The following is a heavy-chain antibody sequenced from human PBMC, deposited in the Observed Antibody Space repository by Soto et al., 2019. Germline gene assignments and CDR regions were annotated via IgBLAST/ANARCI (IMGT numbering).Heavy chain of an antibody. CDR2: ISYDGSNK. J-gene: IGHJ4*02. V-gene: IGHV3-30*18. Sequence: QVQLVESGGGVVQPGRSLRLSCAASGFTFSSYGMHWVRQAPGKGLEWVAVISYDGSNKYYADSVKGRFTISRDNSKNTLYLQINSLRAEDTAVYYCAKGDSSGYYPGFDYWGQGTLVTVSS. CDR3: AKGDSSGYYPGFDY. CDR1: GFTFSSYG. D-gene: IGHD3-22*01.